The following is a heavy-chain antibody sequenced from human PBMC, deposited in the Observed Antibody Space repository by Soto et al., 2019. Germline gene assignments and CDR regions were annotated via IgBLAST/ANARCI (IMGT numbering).Heavy chain of an antibody. Sequence: ESGGGVVPPGRSLRLSCAASGFTFSNYGMHWVRQAPGKGLEWVIVISYDGNVAYYADSVKGRFTISRDNSKNTLYLQMNSLRTEDTAMYYCAKEGPITNWYFDYWRQGTLVTVSS. CDR3: AKEGPITNWYFDY. V-gene: IGHV3-30*18. J-gene: IGHJ4*02. CDR1: GFTFSNYG. CDR2: ISYDGNVA. D-gene: IGHD1-1*01.